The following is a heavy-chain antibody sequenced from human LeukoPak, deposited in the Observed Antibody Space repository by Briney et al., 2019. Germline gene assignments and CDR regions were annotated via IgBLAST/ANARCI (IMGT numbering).Heavy chain of an antibody. Sequence: SETLSLTYAVYGGSFSGYYWSWIRQRPGKGLEWIGEINHSGSTNYNPSLKSRVTISVDTSKNQFSLKLSSVTAADTAVYYCARRVTMVRGPATSRWFDPWGQGTLVTVSS. J-gene: IGHJ5*02. CDR1: GGSFSGYY. CDR2: INHSGST. D-gene: IGHD3-10*01. V-gene: IGHV4-34*01. CDR3: ARRVTMVRGPATSRWFDP.